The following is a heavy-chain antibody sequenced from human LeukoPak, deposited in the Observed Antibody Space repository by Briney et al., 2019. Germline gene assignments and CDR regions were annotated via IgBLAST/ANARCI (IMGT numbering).Heavy chain of an antibody. D-gene: IGHD1-7*01. CDR1: GFTFSSYS. Sequence: PGGSLRLSCAASGFTFSSYSMNWVRQAPGKGLEWVSYISSSSSTIYYADSVKGRFTISRDNAKNSLYLQMNSLRAEDTAVYYCARDLAGTTSSEFDPWGQGTLVTVSS. CDR3: ARDLAGTTSSEFDP. J-gene: IGHJ5*02. CDR2: ISSSSSTI. V-gene: IGHV3-48*04.